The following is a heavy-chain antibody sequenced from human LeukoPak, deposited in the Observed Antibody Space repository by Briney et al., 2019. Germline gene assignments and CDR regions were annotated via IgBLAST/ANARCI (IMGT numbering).Heavy chain of an antibody. D-gene: IGHD1-26*01. V-gene: IGHV1-2*02. Sequence: ASVKVSCKASGYPFSGYYINWVRYGPGQGLEWMGWIKPNSGDTNYAQKFQGRLTMTRDTTISTVYMELNRLRSDDTAVYYCARGDEWELDVDYWGQGTLITVSS. J-gene: IGHJ4*02. CDR3: ARGDEWELDVDY. CDR1: GYPFSGYY. CDR2: IKPNSGDT.